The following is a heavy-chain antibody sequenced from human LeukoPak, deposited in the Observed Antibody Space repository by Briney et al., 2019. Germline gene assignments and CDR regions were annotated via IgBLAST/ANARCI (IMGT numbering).Heavy chain of an antibody. CDR3: ARAANYDYIWGSYREKFDY. J-gene: IGHJ4*02. V-gene: IGHV1-18*01. CDR2: ISAYSGNR. Sequence: ASVKVSCKASGYTLTSCGISWMRQAPGQGLEWMGWISAYSGNRHYAQKLQGRVTMTTDTSTSTAYMELRSLRSDDTAVYYCARAANYDYIWGSYREKFDYWGQGTLVTVSS. CDR1: GYTLTSCG. D-gene: IGHD3-16*02.